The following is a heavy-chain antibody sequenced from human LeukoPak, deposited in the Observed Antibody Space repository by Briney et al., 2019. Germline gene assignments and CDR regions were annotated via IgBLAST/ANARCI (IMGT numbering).Heavy chain of an antibody. D-gene: IGHD1-1*01. V-gene: IGHV3-13*01. J-gene: IGHJ6*03. CDR1: GFTFDDYA. Sequence: PGGSLTLPCAASGFTFDDYAMHWVRQATGQGLEWVSTIGTASDTYYPGSVEGRFTLSRDNAKNSLYLQMNSLTAGDTAVYYCARGPPRGKYYYMDVWGKGTTVTVSS. CDR3: ARGPPRGKYYYMDV. CDR2: IGTASDT.